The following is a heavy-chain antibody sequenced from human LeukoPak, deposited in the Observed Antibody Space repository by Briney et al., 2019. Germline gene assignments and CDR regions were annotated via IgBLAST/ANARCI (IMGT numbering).Heavy chain of an antibody. V-gene: IGHV4-61*08. Sequence: PSQTLSLTCTVSGGSISSGDYYWSWIRQPPGKGLEWIGYIYYSGSTNYNPSLKSRVTISVDTSKNQFSLKLSSVTAADTAVYYCARDLIAAAGTGHYYYGMDVWGQGTTVTVSS. CDR2: IYYSGST. CDR3: ARDLIAAAGTGHYYYGMDV. CDR1: GGSISSGDYY. D-gene: IGHD6-13*01. J-gene: IGHJ6*02.